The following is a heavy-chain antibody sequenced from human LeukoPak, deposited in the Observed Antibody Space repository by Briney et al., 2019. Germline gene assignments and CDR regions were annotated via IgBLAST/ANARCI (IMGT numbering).Heavy chain of an antibody. CDR2: IKQDGSEK. D-gene: IGHD6-13*01. CDR3: AKDTYSSSWYYFDY. J-gene: IGHJ4*02. CDR1: GFTFDTYW. V-gene: IGHV3-7*03. Sequence: GGSLRLSCAASGFTFDTYWMSWVRQAPGKGLEWVANIKQDGSEKDYVDSVKGRFTISRDNAKNSLYLQMNSLRAEDTALYYCAKDTYSSSWYYFDYWGQGTLVTVSS.